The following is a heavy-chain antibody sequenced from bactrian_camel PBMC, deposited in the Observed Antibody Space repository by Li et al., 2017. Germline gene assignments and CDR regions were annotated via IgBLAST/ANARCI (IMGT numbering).Heavy chain of an antibody. CDR1: GDTASTYC. CDR2: IDSDGTI. Sequence: VQLVESGGGSVQAGGSLRLSCIVSGDTASTYCMGWFRQAPGKSREGVASIDSDGTIDYLDSVKGRFTISEDNAKNTLYLQMASLKPDDTATYYCAGDWVTTITGTSSCGDREYNYWGQGTQVTVS. D-gene: IGHD3*01. CDR3: AGDWVTTITGTSSCGDREYNY. V-gene: IGHV3S53*01. J-gene: IGHJ4*01.